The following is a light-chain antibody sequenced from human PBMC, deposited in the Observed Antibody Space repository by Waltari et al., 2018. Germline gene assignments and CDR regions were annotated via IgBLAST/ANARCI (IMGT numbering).Light chain of an antibody. Sequence: EIVLTQSLGTLSLSPGERATLYCRASQSVGRSLAWYQQKPGQAPRLLIYGASIRATGIPDRFSGGGSGTDFSLTISRLEPEDFAAYHCQHYVRLPVTFGQGTKVEIK. CDR3: QHYVRLPVT. J-gene: IGKJ1*01. CDR2: GAS. CDR1: QSVGRS. V-gene: IGKV3-20*01.